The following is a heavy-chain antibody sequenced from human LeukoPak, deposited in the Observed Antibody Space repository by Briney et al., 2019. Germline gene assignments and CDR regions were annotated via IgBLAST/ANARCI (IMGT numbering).Heavy chain of an antibody. J-gene: IGHJ4*02. Sequence: GGSLRLSCAASGFTFSNYWMNWVRRAPGKGLEWVALIKQHGSEIYHADSVKGRFTISRDDAANSLYLQMYSLRVEDTAVYYCATDRGAYWGQGTLVTVSS. CDR2: IKQHGSEI. CDR3: ATDRGAY. V-gene: IGHV3-7*01. D-gene: IGHD3-10*01. CDR1: GFTFSNYW.